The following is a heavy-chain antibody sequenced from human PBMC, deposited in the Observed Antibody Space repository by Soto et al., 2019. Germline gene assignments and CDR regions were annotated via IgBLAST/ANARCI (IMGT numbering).Heavy chain of an antibody. Sequence: QVQLVESGGGVVQPGRSLRLSCAASGFTFSSYGMHWVRQAPGKGLEWVAVISYDGSNKYYADSVKGRFTIYRDNSKNTLYLQMNGLRAEDTAVYYCASPKFRGGAGATVGDWGQGTLVTVSS. CDR1: GFTFSSYG. J-gene: IGHJ4*02. D-gene: IGHD1-26*01. CDR3: ASPKFRGGAGATVGD. V-gene: IGHV3-30*03. CDR2: ISYDGSNK.